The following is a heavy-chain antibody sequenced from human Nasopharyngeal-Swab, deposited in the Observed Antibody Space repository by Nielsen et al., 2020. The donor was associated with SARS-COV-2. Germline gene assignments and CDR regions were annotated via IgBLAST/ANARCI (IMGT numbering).Heavy chain of an antibody. D-gene: IGHD6-19*01. CDR1: GYSFTKYA. V-gene: IGHV7-4-1*02. Sequence: ASVKVSCKASGYSFTKYAINWVRQAPGQGLEWMGYINTKSGSPIYAQGFTGRFVFSLDTSVSTAYLQISDLKAEDAAVYFCARTQFGSGLARNWGRGTPVTVSA. CDR2: INTKSGSP. J-gene: IGHJ4*02. CDR3: ARTQFGSGLARN.